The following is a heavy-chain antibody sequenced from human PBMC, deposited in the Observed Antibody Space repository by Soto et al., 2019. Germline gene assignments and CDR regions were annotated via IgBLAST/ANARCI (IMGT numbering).Heavy chain of an antibody. D-gene: IGHD6-13*01. Sequence: QVQLVQSGAEVKKPGASVKVSCKASGYTFTSYYMHWVRRAPGQGLEWMGIINPSGGSTSYAQKFQGRVTMTRDTSTSTVYMELSSLRSEDTAVYYCAIGPSTRAAGYYFDYWGHGTLVTVSS. CDR3: AIGPSTRAAGYYFDY. J-gene: IGHJ4*01. CDR2: INPSGGST. V-gene: IGHV1-46*03. CDR1: GYTFTSYY.